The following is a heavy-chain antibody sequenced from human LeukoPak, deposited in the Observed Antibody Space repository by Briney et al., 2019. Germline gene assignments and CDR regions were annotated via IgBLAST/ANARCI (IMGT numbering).Heavy chain of an antibody. J-gene: IGHJ4*02. V-gene: IGHV3-9*03. CDR2: ISWNSGSI. Sequence: PGRSLRLSCAASGFTFDDYAMHWVRQAPGKGLEWVSGISWNSGSIGYADSVKGRFTISRDNAKNSLYLQMNSLRAEDMALYCCAKDRVSYSSSWAFDYWGQGTLVTVSS. D-gene: IGHD6-13*01. CDR1: GFTFDDYA. CDR3: AKDRVSYSSSWAFDY.